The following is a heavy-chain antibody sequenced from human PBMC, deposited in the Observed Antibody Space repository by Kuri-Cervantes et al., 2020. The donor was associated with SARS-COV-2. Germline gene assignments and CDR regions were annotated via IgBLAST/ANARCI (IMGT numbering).Heavy chain of an antibody. Sequence: GESLKISCAASGFTFSTSWMSWGRQAPGKGLEWGANSGQDGSVKYYVDSAKGRFTISRDNAKNSQYLQMNSLRTDDMAVYYCAIGGNYWHAWGQGTLVTVSS. CDR3: AIGGNYWHA. V-gene: IGHV3-7*01. J-gene: IGHJ5*02. CDR1: GFTFSTSW. D-gene: IGHD1-1*01. CDR2: SGQDGSVK.